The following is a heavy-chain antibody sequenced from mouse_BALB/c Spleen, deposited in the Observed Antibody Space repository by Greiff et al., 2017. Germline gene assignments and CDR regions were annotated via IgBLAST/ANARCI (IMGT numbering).Heavy chain of an antibody. CDR2: ISSGGST. V-gene: IGHV5-6-5*01. CDR1: GFTFSRYA. J-gene: IGHJ4*01. D-gene: IGHD4-1*01. CDR3: AGELDYYAMDY. Sequence: EVHLVESGGGLVKPGGSLKLSCAASGFTFSRYAMSWVRQTPEKRLEWVASISSGGSTYYPDSVKGRFTISRDNARNILYLQMSSLRSEDTAMYYCAGELDYYAMDYWGQGTSVTVSS.